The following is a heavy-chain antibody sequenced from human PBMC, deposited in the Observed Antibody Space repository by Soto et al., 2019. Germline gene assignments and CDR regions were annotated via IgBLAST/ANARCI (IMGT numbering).Heavy chain of an antibody. J-gene: IGHJ3*02. CDR1: GFTFSSYG. CDR2: IWYDGSNK. D-gene: IGHD2-15*01. Sequence: GGSLRLSCAASGFTFSSYGMHWVRQAPGKGLEWAAVIWYDGSNKYYADSVKGRFTISRDNSKNTLYLQMNSLRAEDTAVYYCATDIVVVVAGGAFDIWGQGTMVTVSS. CDR3: ATDIVVVVAGGAFDI. V-gene: IGHV3-33*01.